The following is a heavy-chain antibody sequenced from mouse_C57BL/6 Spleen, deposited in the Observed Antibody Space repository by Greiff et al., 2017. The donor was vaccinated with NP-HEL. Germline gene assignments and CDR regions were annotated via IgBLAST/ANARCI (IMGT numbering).Heavy chain of an antibody. D-gene: IGHD1-1*01. CDR1: GYTFTSYW. Sequence: QVQLQQPGAELVKPGASVKMSCKASGYTFTSYWITWVKQRPGQGLEWIGDIYPGSGSTNYNEKFKSKATLTVDTSSSTAYMQLSSLTSEDSAVYYCARCLRDYYGSSPYFDYWGQGTTLTVSS. CDR3: ARCLRDYYGSSPYFDY. V-gene: IGHV1-55*01. CDR2: IYPGSGST. J-gene: IGHJ2*01.